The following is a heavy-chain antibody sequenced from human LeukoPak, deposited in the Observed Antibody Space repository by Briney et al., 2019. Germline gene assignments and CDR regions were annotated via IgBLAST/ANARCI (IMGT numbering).Heavy chain of an antibody. CDR2: INPNSGGT. Sequence: ASVKVSCKASGYTFTGYYMHWVRQAPGQGLEWMGWINPNSGGTNYAQKFQGRVTMTRDTSISTAYMELSRLRSDDTAVYYCAREVNVTTANNWFDPRAREPWSPSPQ. CDR3: AREVNVTTANNWFDP. J-gene: IGHJ5*02. D-gene: IGHD4-17*01. V-gene: IGHV1-2*02. CDR1: GYTFTGYY.